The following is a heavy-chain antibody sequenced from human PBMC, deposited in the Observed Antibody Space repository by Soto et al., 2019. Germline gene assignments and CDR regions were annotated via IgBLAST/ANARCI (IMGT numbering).Heavy chain of an antibody. J-gene: IGHJ6*02. V-gene: IGHV1-18*01. CDR2: ISAYNGNT. Sequence: QVKLVQSGAEVKKPGASVKVSCKASGYTFTSYGISWVRQAPGQGLEWMGWISAYNGNTNYAQKLQGRVTMTTDTSTSTAYMELRRLRSDDTAVYYCARDALAYGDYAWYYGMDVWGQGTTVTVSS. CDR3: ARDALAYGDYAWYYGMDV. D-gene: IGHD4-17*01. CDR1: GYTFTSYG.